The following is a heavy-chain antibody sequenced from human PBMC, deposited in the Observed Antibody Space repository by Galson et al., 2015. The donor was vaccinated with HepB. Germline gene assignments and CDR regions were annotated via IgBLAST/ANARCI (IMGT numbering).Heavy chain of an antibody. J-gene: IGHJ6*02. CDR1: GGSFSGYY. CDR2: INHSGST. CDR3: ARLRYSSSWYPPYYYGMDV. Sequence: ETLSLTCAVYGGSFSGYYWSWIRQPPGKGLEWIGEINHSGSTNYNPSLKSRVTISVDTSKNQFSLKLSSVTAADTAVYYCARLRYSSSWYPPYYYGMDVWGQGTTVTVSS. V-gene: IGHV4-34*01. D-gene: IGHD6-13*01.